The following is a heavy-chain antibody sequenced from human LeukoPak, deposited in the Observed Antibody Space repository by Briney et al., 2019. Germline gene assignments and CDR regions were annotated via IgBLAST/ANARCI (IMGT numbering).Heavy chain of an antibody. CDR2: MYYSGST. D-gene: IGHD6-19*01. CDR3: ARRPAGAAVAVPYFDY. V-gene: IGHV4-39*01. J-gene: IGHJ4*02. Sequence: PSETLSLTCTVSGGSVSSTRHYWGWIRQPPGKGLEWIGNMYYSGSTYYNPSLRSRVTISVDTSKTQFSLKLTSVTAADTAVYYCARRPAGAAVAVPYFDYWGQGTLVTVSS. CDR1: GGSVSSTRHY.